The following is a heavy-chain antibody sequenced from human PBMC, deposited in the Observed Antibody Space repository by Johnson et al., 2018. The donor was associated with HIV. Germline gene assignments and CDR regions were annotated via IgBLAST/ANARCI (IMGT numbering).Heavy chain of an antibody. V-gene: IGHV3-30*04. J-gene: IGHJ3*02. CDR2: ISYDGSEK. CDR1: RFTFSSYA. CDR3: ARTTLRFLDRGDDAFDI. D-gene: IGHD3-3*01. Sequence: QVTLVESGGGVVQPGRSLRLSCAASRFTFSSYAMHWVRQAPGKGLEWVAVISYDGSEKYFADSVKGRFTISRDSSKNTLYLQMNSLRAEDTAVYYCARTTLRFLDRGDDAFDIWGQGTMVTVAS.